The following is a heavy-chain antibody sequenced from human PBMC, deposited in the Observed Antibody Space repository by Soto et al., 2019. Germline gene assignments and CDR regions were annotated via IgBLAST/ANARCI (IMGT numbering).Heavy chain of an antibody. V-gene: IGHV5-51*01. CDR1: VYRFSTYW. CDR2: IFPRHSDT. Sequence: ESLRSSCKASVYRFSTYWIGWGCQRPGKGPEWMAIIFPRHSDTREIPSFQGQVTISPAKSSNTVHLQWRSLKASDTAIYYCARLGGIVDTGTWIQWGQGTPVTVSS. J-gene: IGHJ4*02. D-gene: IGHD1-26*01. CDR3: ARLGGIVDTGTWIQ.